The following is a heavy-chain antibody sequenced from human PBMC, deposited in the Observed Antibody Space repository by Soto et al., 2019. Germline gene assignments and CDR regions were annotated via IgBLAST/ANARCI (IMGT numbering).Heavy chain of an antibody. V-gene: IGHV1-2*02. CDR3: ARSRALAYCGGDCFSDAFDI. J-gene: IGHJ3*02. D-gene: IGHD2-21*02. CDR2: INPNSGGT. CDR1: GYTFTGYY. Sequence: ASVKFSCKASGYTFTGYYMHWVRQAPGQGLEWMGWINPNSGGTNYAQKFQGRVTMTRDTSISTAYMELSRLRSDDTAVYYCARSRALAYCGGDCFSDAFDIWGQGTMVTVSS.